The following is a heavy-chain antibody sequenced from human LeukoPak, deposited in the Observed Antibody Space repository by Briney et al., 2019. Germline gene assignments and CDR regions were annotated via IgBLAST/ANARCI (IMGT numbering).Heavy chain of an antibody. CDR2: INGDGRST. V-gene: IGHV3-74*01. J-gene: IGHJ3*02. CDR3: ARRGLVPAFDI. Sequence: GGSLSLSCAASGFTFSRYWMHWLRQAPGKGLVWVSRINGDGRSTTYADAVKGRFTISRDNAKNTLYLQMSSLRAEDTAVYYCARRGLVPAFDIWGQGTMVTVAS. CDR1: GFTFSRYW. D-gene: IGHD2-2*01.